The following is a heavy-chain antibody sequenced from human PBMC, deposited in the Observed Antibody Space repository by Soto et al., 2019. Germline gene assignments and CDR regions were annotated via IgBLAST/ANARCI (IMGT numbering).Heavy chain of an antibody. D-gene: IGHD6-13*01. J-gene: IGHJ4*02. Sequence: EVQLLESGGGLVQPGGSLRLSCAASGFTFSSYAMSWVRQAPGKGLEWVSAISGSGGSTYYADSVKGRFTISRDNSKNTLYLQRNSLRAEDTAVYYCAKSPTPWHSSSPLDFDYWGQGTLVTVSS. CDR1: GFTFSSYA. V-gene: IGHV3-23*01. CDR3: AKSPTPWHSSSPLDFDY. CDR2: ISGSGGST.